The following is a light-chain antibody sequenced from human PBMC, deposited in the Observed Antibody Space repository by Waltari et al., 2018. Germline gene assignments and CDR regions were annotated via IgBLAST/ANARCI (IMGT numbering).Light chain of an antibody. CDR2: EFS. CDR3: SSYARSNML. Sequence: QSALTQPASVAGSPGQPNTISCTGTSSDVGGKIYVSWYQQHPGNAPTIMIYEFSNRPSGVSNRFSGSKSGNTASLTISGLQAEDEADYYCSSYARSNMLFGGGTKVAVL. V-gene: IGLV2-14*01. CDR1: SSDVGGKIY. J-gene: IGLJ2*01.